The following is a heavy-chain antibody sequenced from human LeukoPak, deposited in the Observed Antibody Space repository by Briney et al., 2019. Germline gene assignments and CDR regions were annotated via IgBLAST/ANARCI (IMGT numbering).Heavy chain of an antibody. Sequence: PGGSLRLSCAASGFTFSSYAMTWVRQPPGKGLEWIGSIYYSGSTNYNPSLKSRVPISVDTSKNQFSLKLSSVTAADTAVYYCARQAIVGATPLNCFDPWGQGTLVTVSS. CDR2: IYYSGST. CDR3: ARQAIVGATPLNCFDP. V-gene: IGHV4-59*08. D-gene: IGHD1-26*01. CDR1: GFTFSSYA. J-gene: IGHJ5*02.